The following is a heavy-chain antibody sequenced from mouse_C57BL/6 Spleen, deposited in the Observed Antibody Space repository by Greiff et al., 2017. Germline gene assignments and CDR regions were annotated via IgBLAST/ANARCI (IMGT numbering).Heavy chain of an antibody. Sequence: QVQLQQSGPELVKPGASVKISCKASGYAFSSSWMNWVKQRPGKGLEWIGRIYPGDGDTNYNGKFKGKATLTADKSSSTAYMQLSSLTSEDSAVYVCARGTGQASGLAYWGQGTLVTVSA. V-gene: IGHV1-82*01. CDR2: IYPGDGDT. J-gene: IGHJ3*01. CDR1: GYAFSSSW. CDR3: ARGTGQASGLAY. D-gene: IGHD3-1*01.